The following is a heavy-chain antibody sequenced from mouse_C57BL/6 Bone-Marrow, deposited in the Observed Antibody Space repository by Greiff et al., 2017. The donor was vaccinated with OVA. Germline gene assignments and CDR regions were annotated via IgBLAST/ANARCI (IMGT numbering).Heavy chain of an antibody. CDR3: RCGDYFDY. Sequence: VQLQQSGPELVKPGASVKMSCKASGYTFTDYYMHWVKQKPGKGLEWIGEIYPGSGNTYYNEKFKGKATLTADTSSSTAYMQLSSLTSEDSAVYFCARCGDYFDYWGQGTTLTVSS. D-gene: IGHD2-13*01. J-gene: IGHJ2*01. V-gene: IGHV1-83*01. CDR2: YPGSGNTY. CDR1: YTFTDYYM.